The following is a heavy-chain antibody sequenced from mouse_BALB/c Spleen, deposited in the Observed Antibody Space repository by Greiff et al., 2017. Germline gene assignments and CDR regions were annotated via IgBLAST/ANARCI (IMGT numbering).Heavy chain of an antibody. CDR3: ATMITTAWFAY. CDR2: IWSGGST. J-gene: IGHJ3*01. Sequence: QVHVKQSGPGLVQPSQSLSITCTVSGFSLTSYGVHWVRRSPGKGLEWLGVIWSGGSTDYNAAFISRLSISKDNSKSQVFFKMNSLQANDTAIYYCATMITTAWFAYWGQGTLVTVSA. D-gene: IGHD2-4*01. V-gene: IGHV2-2*02. CDR1: GFSLTSYG.